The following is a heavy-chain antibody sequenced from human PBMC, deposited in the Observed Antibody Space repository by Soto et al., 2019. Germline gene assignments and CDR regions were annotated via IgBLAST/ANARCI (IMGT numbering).Heavy chain of an antibody. V-gene: IGHV2-5*02. D-gene: IGHD4-17*01. CDR3: VHSIGMTRYDY. Sequence: QITLKESGPTLVKPTQTLTLTCTFSGFSLSTSGVGVGWIRQPPGKALEWLALIYWDDDKRYSPSLKTRLTITKDTSKNLVVLTMTNMDPVDTATYYCVHSIGMTRYDYWGQGTLVTVSS. CDR1: GFSLSTSGVG. J-gene: IGHJ4*02. CDR2: IYWDDDK.